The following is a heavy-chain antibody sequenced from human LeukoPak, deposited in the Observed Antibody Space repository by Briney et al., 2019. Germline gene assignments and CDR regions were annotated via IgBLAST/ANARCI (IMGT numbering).Heavy chain of an antibody. D-gene: IGHD2-2*01. CDR2: IYPGDSDT. V-gene: IGHV5-51*01. Sequence: GESLKISCKASGYSFTSYWMAWVRQMPGKGLEWMGIIYPGDSDTRYSPSFQGQVIISADKSNSTAYLQWSSLKASDTAMYYCARGSTRGYNWFDPWGQGTLVTVSS. CDR3: ARGSTRGYNWFDP. CDR1: GYSFTSYW. J-gene: IGHJ5*02.